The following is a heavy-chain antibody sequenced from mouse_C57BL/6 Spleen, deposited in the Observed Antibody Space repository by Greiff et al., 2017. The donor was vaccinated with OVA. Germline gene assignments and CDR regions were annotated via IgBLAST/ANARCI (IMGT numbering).Heavy chain of an antibody. CDR2: ISNGGGST. D-gene: IGHD1-1*01. Sequence: EVHLVESGGGLVQPGGSPKLSCAASGFTFSDYYMYWVRQTPEKRLEWVAYISNGGGSTYYPDTVKGRFTISRDNAKNTLYLQMSRLKSEDTAMYYCARGGYYYGSSHFDYWGQGTTLTVSS. CDR3: ARGGYYYGSSHFDY. CDR1: GFTFSDYY. J-gene: IGHJ2*01. V-gene: IGHV5-12*01.